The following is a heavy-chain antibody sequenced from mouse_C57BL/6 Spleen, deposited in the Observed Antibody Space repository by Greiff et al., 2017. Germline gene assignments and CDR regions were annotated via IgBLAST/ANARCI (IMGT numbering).Heavy chain of an antibody. CDR3: ARGLTERFAY. D-gene: IGHD4-1*01. CDR1: GYTFTSYW. V-gene: IGHV1-59*01. CDR2: IDPSDSYT. J-gene: IGHJ3*01. Sequence: QVQLQQPGAELVRPGTSVKLSCKASGYTFTSYWMHWVKQRPGQGLEWIGVIDPSDSYTNYNQKFKGKATLTVDTSSSTAYMQLSSLTSEDSAVYYCARGLTERFAYWGQGTLVTVSA.